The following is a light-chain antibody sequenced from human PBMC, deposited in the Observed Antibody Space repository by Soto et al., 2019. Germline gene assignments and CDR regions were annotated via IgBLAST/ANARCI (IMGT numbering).Light chain of an antibody. Sequence: AIRMTQSPSSFSASTGDRVTITCRASQGISSYLAWYQQKPGKAPKLLIYAASTWPSGVPSRFSGSGSGTEFTLTISCLQSEDFATYYCQQYYSYPITFGQGTRLEIK. CDR2: AAS. V-gene: IGKV1-8*01. CDR1: QGISSY. CDR3: QQYYSYPIT. J-gene: IGKJ5*01.